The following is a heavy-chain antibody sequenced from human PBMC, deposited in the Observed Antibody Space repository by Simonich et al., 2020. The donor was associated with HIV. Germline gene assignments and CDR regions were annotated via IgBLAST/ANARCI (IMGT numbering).Heavy chain of an antibody. Sequence: QVQLQQWGAGLLKPSETLSLTCAVYGGSFSGYYWSWIRQPPGKGLGWIGEINHSGSTNYNPSLKSRVTISVDTSKNQFSLKLSSVTAADTAVYYCARRHPTTVTTPYFDYCGQGTLVTVSS. J-gene: IGHJ4*02. D-gene: IGHD4-17*01. V-gene: IGHV4-34*01. CDR1: GGSFSGYY. CDR3: ARRHPTTVTTPYFDY. CDR2: INHSGST.